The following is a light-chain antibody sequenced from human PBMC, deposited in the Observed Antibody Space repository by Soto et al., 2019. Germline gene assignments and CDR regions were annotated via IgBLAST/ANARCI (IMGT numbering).Light chain of an antibody. CDR1: SSDVGGYNY. J-gene: IGLJ1*01. CDR3: SSYTSSSTLYV. V-gene: IGLV2-14*01. CDR2: DVS. Sequence: QPVLTRPASGSGSPGQSSSISCTGTSSDVGGYNYVSWYQQHPGKAPKLMIYDVSNRPSGVSNRFSGSKSGNTASLTISGLQAEDEADYYCSSYTSSSTLYVFGTGTKVTVL.